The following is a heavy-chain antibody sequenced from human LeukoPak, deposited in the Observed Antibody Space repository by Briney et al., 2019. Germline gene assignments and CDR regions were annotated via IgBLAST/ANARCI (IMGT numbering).Heavy chain of an antibody. J-gene: IGHJ4*02. CDR3: ILACWSGAFDTERVDY. Sequence: RGSPRLSCAVSGFTSSNAWMNWVRQTPGKGLEWAGQVKTKTHGGTTDYAAAVKGRFTMSRDDSKYTLYLQMNSLKSEDTAVYYCILACWSGAFDTERVDYWGQGSLVTVSS. CDR2: VKTKTHGGTT. D-gene: IGHD3-3*01. V-gene: IGHV3-15*01. CDR1: GFTSSNAW.